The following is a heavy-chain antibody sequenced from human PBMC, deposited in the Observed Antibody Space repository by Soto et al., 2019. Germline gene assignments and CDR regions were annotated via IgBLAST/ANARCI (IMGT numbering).Heavy chain of an antibody. D-gene: IGHD2-8*01. CDR2: ISAYNGNT. Sequence: GASVKVSCKASGYTFTSYGISWVRQAPGQGLERMGWISAYNGNTNYAQKLQDRVTMTTDTSTSTAYMELRSLRSDDTAVYYCARVPLGYCTNGVCYSWWFDPWGQGTLGTVSS. V-gene: IGHV1-18*01. CDR3: ARVPLGYCTNGVCYSWWFDP. J-gene: IGHJ5*02. CDR1: GYTFTSYG.